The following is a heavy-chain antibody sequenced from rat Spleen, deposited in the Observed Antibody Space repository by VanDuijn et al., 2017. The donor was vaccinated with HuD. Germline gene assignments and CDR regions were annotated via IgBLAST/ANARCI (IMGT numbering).Heavy chain of an antibody. J-gene: IGHJ3*01. CDR1: GFSLTSYN. Sequence: QVQLKESGPGLVQPSQTLSLTCTVSGFSLTSYNVHWVRQPTGKGLEWMGIIWTGGSTDYNSALKSRLSISRDTSKSQVFLEVKSLQTEDTGIYYCTTHWFAYWGQGILVTVSS. CDR2: IWTGGST. CDR3: TTHWFAY. V-gene: IGHV2-30*01.